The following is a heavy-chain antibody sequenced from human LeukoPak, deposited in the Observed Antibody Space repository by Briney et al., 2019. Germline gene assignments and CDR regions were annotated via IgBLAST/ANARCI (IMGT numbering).Heavy chain of an antibody. CDR2: ISSDGINK. CDR3: AKDSSITNYYYGQDV. Sequence: GGSLRLSCAASGFTFSSYALHWVRQSPGKGLEWVAVISSDGINKYYAGSVQGRFSISRDNSKNTLYLQMNSLRPEDKAVYYCAKDSSITNYYYGQDVWGQGTTVTVSS. D-gene: IGHD6-13*01. CDR1: GFTFSSYA. J-gene: IGHJ6*02. V-gene: IGHV3-30-3*01.